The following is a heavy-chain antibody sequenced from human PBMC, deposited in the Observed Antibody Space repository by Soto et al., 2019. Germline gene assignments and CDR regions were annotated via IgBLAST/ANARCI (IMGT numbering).Heavy chain of an antibody. D-gene: IGHD3-22*01. CDR2: ISAFSGDT. Sequence: QVQLVQSGAEVKKPGASVKVSCKASGYTFTNYVLNWVRQAPGQGLEWMGWISAFSGDTGYAQDLQGRLTMITDTSTSTAYMELRSLRSDDTAVYFYARDLSGSLGYWGQGTLVTVSS. CDR3: ARDLSGSLGY. J-gene: IGHJ4*02. CDR1: GYTFTNYV. V-gene: IGHV1-18*01.